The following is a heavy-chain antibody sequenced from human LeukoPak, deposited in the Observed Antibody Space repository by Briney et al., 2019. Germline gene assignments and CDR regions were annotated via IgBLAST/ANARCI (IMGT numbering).Heavy chain of an antibody. D-gene: IGHD3-16*01. Sequence: SETLSLTCTVSGGSISSGGYYWSWIRQHPGKGLEWIGYIYYSGSTYYNPSLKSRVTLSVDTSKNQFSLKLSSVTAADTAVYYCARISGAFGDEYYFDYWGQGTLVTVSS. CDR1: GGSISSGGYY. CDR2: IYYSGST. J-gene: IGHJ4*02. V-gene: IGHV4-31*03. CDR3: ARISGAFGDEYYFDY.